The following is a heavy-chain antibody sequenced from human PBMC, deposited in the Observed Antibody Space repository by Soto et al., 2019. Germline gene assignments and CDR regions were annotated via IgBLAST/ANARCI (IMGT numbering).Heavy chain of an antibody. J-gene: IGHJ6*02. D-gene: IGHD6-19*01. CDR2: IYMNGST. V-gene: IGHV4-4*07. CDR3: VRDGSSGWYYYGMDV. CDR1: GGPISSYY. Sequence: PSETLSLTCTVSGGPISSYYSSWLRQPAGKGLEWIGRIYMNGSTNYNPSLKSRVTVSVDTSKRQFSLMLKSVTAADTAVYYCVRDGSSGWYYYGMDVWGQGTPVTVSS.